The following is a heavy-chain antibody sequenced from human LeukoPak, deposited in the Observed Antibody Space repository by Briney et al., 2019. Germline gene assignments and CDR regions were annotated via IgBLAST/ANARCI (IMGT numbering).Heavy chain of an antibody. J-gene: IGHJ4*02. CDR2: ISYDGRNK. V-gene: IGHV3-30*18. CDR1: GFTVSRDG. CDR3: AKMYYDFWSGYYDY. Sequence: GGALRSSCAGAGFTVSRDGMHWVRQAPPNGLEWVGVISYDGRNKYYSDSVKGRFTISRDNSKNTLYLQMNSLRAWDTAVYYCAKMYYDFWSGYYDYWGEGTLVTVSS. D-gene: IGHD3-3*01.